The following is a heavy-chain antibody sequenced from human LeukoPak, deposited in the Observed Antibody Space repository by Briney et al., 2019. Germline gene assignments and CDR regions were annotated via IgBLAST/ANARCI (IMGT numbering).Heavy chain of an antibody. Sequence: KTSETLSLTCTVSGGSISSGDYYWSWIRQPPGKGLEWIGYIYYSGSTNYNPSLKSRVTISVDTSKNQFSLKLSSVTAADTAVYYCARAVATPYYYYYGMDVWGQGTTVTVSS. V-gene: IGHV4-61*08. CDR2: IYYSGST. CDR1: GGSISSGDYY. D-gene: IGHD6-19*01. CDR3: ARAVATPYYYYYGMDV. J-gene: IGHJ6*02.